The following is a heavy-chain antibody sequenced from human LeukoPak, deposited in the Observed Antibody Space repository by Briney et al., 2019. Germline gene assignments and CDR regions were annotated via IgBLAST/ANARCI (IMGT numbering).Heavy chain of an antibody. J-gene: IGHJ4*02. CDR2: IGIRGDT. Sequence: GGSLRLSCAASGFTFIDYDMHWVRQVVGKGLDWVSAIGIRGDTHYSGSVKGGFTISRENAESSLYPQMNSLRAEDTAVYYCARGGIQVSGIDEFDYWGQGTLVTVSS. D-gene: IGHD6-19*01. CDR3: ARGGIQVSGIDEFDY. CDR1: GFTFIDYD. V-gene: IGHV3-13*01.